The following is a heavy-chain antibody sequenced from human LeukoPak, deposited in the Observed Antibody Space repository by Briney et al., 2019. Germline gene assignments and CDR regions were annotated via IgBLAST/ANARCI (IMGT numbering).Heavy chain of an antibody. V-gene: IGHV3-23*01. CDR3: ARDPNGDYIGAFDM. CDR1: GFIFSNYA. CDR2: IRGSGGGT. J-gene: IGHJ3*02. D-gene: IGHD4-17*01. Sequence: GGSLRLSCAASGFIFSNYALMWLRQSPGKGLEWVSAIRGSGGGTFHADSVKGRFTISRDNSKNTLYLQMNGLRAEDTAVYYCARDPNGDYIGAFDMWGRGTLVTASS.